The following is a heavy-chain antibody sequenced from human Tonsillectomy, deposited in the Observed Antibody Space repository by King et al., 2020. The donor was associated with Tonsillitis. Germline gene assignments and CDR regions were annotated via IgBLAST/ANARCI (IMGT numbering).Heavy chain of an antibody. J-gene: IGHJ6*03. CDR3: VDYYMDV. CDR2: IWYDGSNK. Sequence: VHLVESGGGVVQPGRSLRLSCAASGFTFSSYGMHWVRQAPGKGLEWVAGIWYDGSNKYYADSVKGRFTISRDNSKNTLYLQMNSLRAEDTAVYHCVDYYMDVWGKGTTVTVSS. CDR1: GFTFSSYG. V-gene: IGHV3-33*08.